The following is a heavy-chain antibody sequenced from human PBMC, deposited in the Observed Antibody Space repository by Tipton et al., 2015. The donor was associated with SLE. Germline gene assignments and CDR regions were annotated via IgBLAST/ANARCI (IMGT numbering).Heavy chain of an antibody. J-gene: IGHJ6*02. CDR1: GFTFSGYA. V-gene: IGHV3-23*01. D-gene: IGHD6-6*01. Sequence: GSLRLSCVASGFTFSGYAMSWVRQAPGKGLEWVSSISPSAVGSYYADSVKGRFTISRDNSNNTLSLQMNSLTAEDTAVYYCARSLLAQLDYGMDVWGQGTTVTVSS. CDR2: ISPSAVGS. CDR3: ARSLLAQLDYGMDV.